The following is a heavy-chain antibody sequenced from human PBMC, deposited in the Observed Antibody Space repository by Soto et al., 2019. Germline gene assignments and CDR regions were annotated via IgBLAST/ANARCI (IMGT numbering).Heavy chain of an antibody. V-gene: IGHV5-10-1*01. CDR2: IDPSDSYT. CDR3: ASKERYCSGGSCPAV. J-gene: IGHJ4*02. D-gene: IGHD2-15*01. Sequence: GESLKISSKGSGYSFTSYWISWVRQMRGKGLEWMGRIDPSDSYTNYSPSFQGHVTISADKSISTAYLQWSSLKASDTAMYYCASKERYCSGGSCPAVWGQGTLVTVSS. CDR1: GYSFTSYW.